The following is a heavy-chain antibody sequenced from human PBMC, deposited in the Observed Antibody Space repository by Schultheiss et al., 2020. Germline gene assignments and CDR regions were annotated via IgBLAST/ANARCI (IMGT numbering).Heavy chain of an antibody. Sequence: GGSLRLSCAASGFTFSSYEMNWVRQAPGKGLEWVSYISSSGSTIYYADSVKGRFTISRDNAKNSLYLQMNSLRAEDTAVYYCARESSYVGRGGRFDYWGQGSLVTVSS. J-gene: IGHJ4*02. D-gene: IGHD1-26*01. CDR1: GFTFSSYE. V-gene: IGHV3-48*03. CDR3: ARESSYVGRGGRFDY. CDR2: ISSSGSTI.